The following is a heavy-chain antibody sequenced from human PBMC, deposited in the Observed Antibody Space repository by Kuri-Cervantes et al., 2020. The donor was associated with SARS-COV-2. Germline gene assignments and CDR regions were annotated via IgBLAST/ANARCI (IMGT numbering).Heavy chain of an antibody. V-gene: IGHV3-23*01. CDR2: ISSTSDGSI. CDR3: AKLGSRRHYED. Sequence: GESLKISCEGFGISVITSEMNWVRQAPGKGLEWVSYISSTSDGSIYYADSVKGRFTISRDNSKSTLYLQMNSLRAEDTAVYYCAKLGSRRHYEDWGQGTLVTVSS. J-gene: IGHJ4*02. D-gene: IGHD4-17*01. CDR1: GISVITSE.